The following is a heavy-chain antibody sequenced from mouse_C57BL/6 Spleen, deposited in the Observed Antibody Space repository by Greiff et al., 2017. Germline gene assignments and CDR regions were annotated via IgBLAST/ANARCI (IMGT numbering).Heavy chain of an antibody. Sequence: EVQRVESGGGLVQPGGSLKLSCAASGFTFSDYYMYWVRQTPEKRLEWVAYISNGGGSTYYPDTVKGRFTISRDSAKNTLYLQMSRLKSEDTAMYYCARRDYDVWFAYWGQGTLVTVSA. CDR1: GFTFSDYY. V-gene: IGHV5-12*01. J-gene: IGHJ3*01. D-gene: IGHD2-4*01. CDR2: ISNGGGST. CDR3: ARRDYDVWFAY.